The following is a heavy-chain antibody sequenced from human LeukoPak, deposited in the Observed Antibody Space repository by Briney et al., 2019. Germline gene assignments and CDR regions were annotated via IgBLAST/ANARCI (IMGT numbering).Heavy chain of an antibody. CDR2: INHSGST. D-gene: IGHD6-19*01. CDR1: GGSFSGYY. CDR3: ARHGSGWYVDY. J-gene: IGHJ4*02. V-gene: IGHV4-34*01. Sequence: PSETLSLTCAVYGGSFSGYYWSWIRQPPGKGLEWIGEINHSGSTNYNPSLKSRVTISVDTSKNQFSLKLSSVTAADTAVYYCARHGSGWYVDYWGQGTLVTVSS.